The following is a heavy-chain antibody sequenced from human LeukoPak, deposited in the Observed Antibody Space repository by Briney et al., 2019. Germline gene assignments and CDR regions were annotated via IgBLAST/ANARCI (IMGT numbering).Heavy chain of an antibody. CDR1: GFTFSGSA. CDR2: IRGKANSYAT. D-gene: IGHD1-1*01. V-gene: IGHV3-73*01. J-gene: IGHJ4*02. Sequence: GGSLRLSCAASGFTFSGSAMHWVRQASGKGLEWVGRIRGKANSYATAYAASVKGRFTISRDDSKNTAYLQMNSLKTEDTAVYYCTTGTHFDYWGQGTLVTVSS. CDR3: TTGTHFDY.